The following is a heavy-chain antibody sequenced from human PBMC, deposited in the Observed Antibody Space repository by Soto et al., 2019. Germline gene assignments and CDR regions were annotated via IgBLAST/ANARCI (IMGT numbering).Heavy chain of an antibody. Sequence: GSLRLSCVASGXTFSSYSMSWVRQAPGKGLEWVSGFRAGGDDGTTYYADSVKGRFTISRDNSKNKLFLQMNSMRAEDTAIYYCAKKVNSGSGSQYFDYFGQGTLATVS. D-gene: IGHD3-10*01. V-gene: IGHV3-23*01. CDR3: AKKVNSGSGSQYFDY. CDR1: GXTFSSYS. J-gene: IGHJ4*02. CDR2: FRAGGDDGTT.